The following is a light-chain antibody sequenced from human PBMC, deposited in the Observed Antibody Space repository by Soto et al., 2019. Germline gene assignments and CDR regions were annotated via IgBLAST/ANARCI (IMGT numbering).Light chain of an antibody. V-gene: IGLV2-8*01. CDR1: SSDVGGYNY. CDR3: SSYAGINNLV. CDR2: EVS. Sequence: ALTQPPSASGSPGQSVTISCTGTSSDVGGYNYVSWYQHHPGKAPKLMIYEVSKRPSGVPDRFSGSKSGNTASLTVSGLQAEDEADYYCSSYAGINNLVFGGGTKLTVL. J-gene: IGLJ2*01.